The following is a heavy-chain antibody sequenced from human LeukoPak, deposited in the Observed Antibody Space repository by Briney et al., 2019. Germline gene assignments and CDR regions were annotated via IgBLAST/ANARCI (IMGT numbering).Heavy chain of an antibody. CDR3: ARAVEVRDGYKGTIDN. V-gene: IGHV4-59*01. D-gene: IGHD5-24*01. J-gene: IGHJ4*02. CDR1: GGCISTYY. CDR2: IYYSGST. Sequence: PSETLSLTCTVSGGCISTYYSSRIRQPPGKGLEWIGYIYYSGSTYYNPSLRSRVTISVDTSKNQFSLNLNSVTAADTAVYYCARAVEVRDGYKGTIDNWCQGTLVTVSS.